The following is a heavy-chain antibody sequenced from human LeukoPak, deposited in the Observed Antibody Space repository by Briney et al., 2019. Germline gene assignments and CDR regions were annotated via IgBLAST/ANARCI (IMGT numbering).Heavy chain of an antibody. Sequence: ASVKVSCKVSGYTLTELSMHWVRQAPGKGLEWMGGFDPEDGETIYAQKFQGRVTMTEDTPTDTAYMELSSLRSEDTAVYYCAASYYYGSGSDYYFDYWGQGTLVTVSS. CDR2: FDPEDGET. CDR1: GYTLTELS. CDR3: AASYYYGSGSDYYFDY. J-gene: IGHJ4*02. V-gene: IGHV1-24*01. D-gene: IGHD3-10*01.